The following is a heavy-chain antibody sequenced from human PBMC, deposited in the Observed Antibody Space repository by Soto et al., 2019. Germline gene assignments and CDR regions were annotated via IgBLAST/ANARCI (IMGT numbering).Heavy chain of an antibody. J-gene: IGHJ4*02. V-gene: IGHV3-30*03. Sequence: GGSLRLSCAASGFTFSSYGMHWVRQAPGKGLEWVALISYDGNNEYYADSVKGRFTISRDNSKNTLYLQMNSLRAEDTAVYYCAAERRVDYSIGYWGQGTLVTVSS. D-gene: IGHD4-4*01. CDR3: AAERRVDYSIGY. CDR1: GFTFSSYG. CDR2: ISYDGNNE.